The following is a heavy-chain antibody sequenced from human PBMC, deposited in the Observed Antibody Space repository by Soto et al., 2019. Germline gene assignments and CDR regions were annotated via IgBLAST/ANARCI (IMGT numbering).Heavy chain of an antibody. CDR1: GFTFSSYA. Sequence: GGSLRLSCAASGFTFSSYAMSWVRQAPGKGLEWVSAISGRGGSTYYADSVKGRFTISRDNSKNTLYLQMNSLKAEDTAVYYCAKLCSGGSCYPDYWGQGTLVTVSS. CDR3: AKLCSGGSCYPDY. V-gene: IGHV3-23*01. J-gene: IGHJ4*02. D-gene: IGHD2-15*01. CDR2: ISGRGGST.